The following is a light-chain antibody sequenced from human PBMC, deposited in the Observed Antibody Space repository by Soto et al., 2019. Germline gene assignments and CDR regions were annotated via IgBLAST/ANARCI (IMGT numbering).Light chain of an antibody. V-gene: IGKV1-27*01. CDR3: QKYNSVPLT. J-gene: IGKJ4*01. CDR2: AAS. CDR1: QGISTY. Sequence: DIQMTQSPSSLSASVGDRVTITCRASQGISTYLAWYQQKPGKVPKLLIYAASTLQYGVPSRFSGSGSATEFTLTNSSLQPEDVATYYCQKYNSVPLTFGGGTKVEIK.